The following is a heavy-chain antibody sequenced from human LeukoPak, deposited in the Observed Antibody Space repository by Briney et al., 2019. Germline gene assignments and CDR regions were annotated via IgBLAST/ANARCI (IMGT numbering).Heavy chain of an antibody. CDR2: INPNSGGT. CDR1: GYTFTGDY. CDR3: ARGVLLQGRGAFDI. J-gene: IGHJ3*02. V-gene: IGHV1-2*02. D-gene: IGHD3-10*01. Sequence: ASVKVSCKASGYTFTGDYMHWVRQAPGQGLEWMGWINPNSGGTNYAQKFQGRVTMTRDTSISTAYMELSRLRSDDTAVYYCARGVLLQGRGAFDIWGQGAMVTVSS.